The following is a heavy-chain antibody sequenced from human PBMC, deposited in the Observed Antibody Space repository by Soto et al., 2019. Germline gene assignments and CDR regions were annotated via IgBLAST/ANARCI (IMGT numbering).Heavy chain of an antibody. CDR2: IRSKAYGGTT. V-gene: IGHV3-49*03. J-gene: IGHJ6*03. Sequence: TGGSLRLSCTASGFTFGDYAMSWFRQAPGKGLEWVGFIRSKAYGGTTEYAASVKGRFTISRDDSKSIAYLQMNSLKTEDTAVYYCTRAGSSSWIAWNYYYMDVWGKGTTVTVSS. CDR1: GFTFGDYA. D-gene: IGHD6-13*01. CDR3: TRAGSSSWIAWNYYYMDV.